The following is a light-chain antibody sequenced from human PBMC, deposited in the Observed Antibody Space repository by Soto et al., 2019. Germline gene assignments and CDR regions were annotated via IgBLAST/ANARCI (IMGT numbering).Light chain of an antibody. CDR3: QQYYSYPL. CDR2: AAS. J-gene: IGKJ4*01. CDR1: QGISSY. Sequence: AIRMTQSPSSFSASTGDRVTITCRASQGISSYLAWYQQKPGKAPKLLIYAASTLQSGVPSRFSGSGSGTDFTLTISCLQFEDFATYYCQQYYSYPLFGGGTKVEIK. V-gene: IGKV1-8*01.